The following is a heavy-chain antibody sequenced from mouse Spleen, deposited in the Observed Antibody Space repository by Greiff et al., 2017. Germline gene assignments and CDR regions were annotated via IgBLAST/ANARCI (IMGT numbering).Heavy chain of an antibody. J-gene: IGHJ1*01. CDR3: ARRTTAGWYFDV. V-gene: IGHV5-17*02. Sequence: DVMLVESGGGLVQPGGSRKLSCAASGFTFSSFGMHWVRQAPEKGLEWVAYISSGSSTIYYADTVKGRFTISRDNPKNTLFLQMTSLRSEDTAMYYCARRTTAGWYFDVWGAGTTVTVSS. CDR2: ISSGSSTI. CDR1: GFTFSSFG. D-gene: IGHD1-2*01.